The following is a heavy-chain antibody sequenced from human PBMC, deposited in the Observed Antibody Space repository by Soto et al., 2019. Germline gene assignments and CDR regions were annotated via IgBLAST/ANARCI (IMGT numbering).Heavy chain of an antibody. CDR2: NQYTGNP. J-gene: IGHJ3*02. V-gene: IGHV4-31*11. CDR1: GGSINSANYY. D-gene: IGHD3-22*01. Sequence: SETLSLTCAVSGGSINSANYYCNWIRQRPGEGLEWIGYNQYTGNPFYNPSLKSRVTISVDTSKNQFSLKLSSVTAADTAVYYCARDLGYYDSSGYYYAFDIWGQGTMVTVSS. CDR3: ARDLGYYDSSGYYYAFDI.